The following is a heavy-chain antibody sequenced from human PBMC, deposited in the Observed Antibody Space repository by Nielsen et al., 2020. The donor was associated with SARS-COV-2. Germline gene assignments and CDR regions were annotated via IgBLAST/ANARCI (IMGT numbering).Heavy chain of an antibody. CDR3: ARGPSRGSGSLLH. Sequence: SETLSLTCAVYGGSFSGYYWSWIRQPPGKGLEWIGEINHSGSTNYNPSLKSRVTISVDTSKNQFSLKLSSVTAADTAVYYCARGPSRGSGSLLHWGQGTLVTVSS. CDR2: INHSGST. CDR1: GGSFSGYY. J-gene: IGHJ4*02. V-gene: IGHV4-34*01. D-gene: IGHD3-10*01.